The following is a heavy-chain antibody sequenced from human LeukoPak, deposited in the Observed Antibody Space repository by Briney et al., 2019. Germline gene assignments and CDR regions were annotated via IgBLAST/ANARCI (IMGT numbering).Heavy chain of an antibody. Sequence: GGSLRLSCAASGLSISSFWMTWVRQAPGKGLEWVANIKQDGSEEYYVDSVKGRFIISRDNAKNSLDLQMNSLRAEDTAVYYCASWVGRDYWGQGTLVTVSS. CDR2: IKQDGSEE. CDR3: ASWVGRDY. D-gene: IGHD2-15*01. CDR1: GLSISSFW. J-gene: IGHJ4*02. V-gene: IGHV3-7*01.